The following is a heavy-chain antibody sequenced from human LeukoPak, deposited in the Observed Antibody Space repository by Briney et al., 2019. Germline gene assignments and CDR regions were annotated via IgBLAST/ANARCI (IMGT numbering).Heavy chain of an antibody. D-gene: IGHD7-27*01. Sequence: PGGSLRLSCAASGFTFSSYAMSWVRQAPGKGLEWVSTISNSGGGTYYADSVKGRFTISRDNSKNTLHLQMNSLRAEDTAVYYCAKDGGLWVSAHWGDSWGRGTLVTVSS. J-gene: IGHJ4*02. CDR3: AKDGGLWVSAHWGDS. CDR2: ISNSGGGT. CDR1: GFTFSSYA. V-gene: IGHV3-23*01.